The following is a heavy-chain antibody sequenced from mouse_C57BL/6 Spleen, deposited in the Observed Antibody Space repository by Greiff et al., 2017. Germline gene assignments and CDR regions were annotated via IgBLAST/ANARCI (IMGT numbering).Heavy chain of an antibody. CDR2: ISDGGSYT. CDR1: GFTFSSYA. Sequence: EVQGVESGGGLVQPGGSLKLSCAASGFTFSSYAMSWVRLTPEKRLEWVATISDGGSYTYYPDNVKGRFTISRDNAKNNLYLQMSHLKSEDTAMYYCARDPLTGTGWCAYVGQGTLVTVSA. V-gene: IGHV5-4*01. D-gene: IGHD4-1*01. J-gene: IGHJ3*01. CDR3: ARDPLTGTGWCAY.